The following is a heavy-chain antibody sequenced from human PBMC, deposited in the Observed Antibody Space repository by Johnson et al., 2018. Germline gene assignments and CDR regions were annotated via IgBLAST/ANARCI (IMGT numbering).Heavy chain of an antibody. Sequence: DQLVQSGAEVKEPGESLKISCKGSGYSCSSYWIGWVRQMPGNGLEWLGIIYPGDSETRSSPSLPVQVTISADKSISTAYLPWSSLKASDTAMDYCARLGGGSVIYYYYMVGWGKGTTVTVSS. CDR2: IYPGDSET. CDR3: ARLGGGSVIYYYYMVG. CDR1: GYSCSSYW. V-gene: IGHV5-51*03. D-gene: IGHD3-10*01. J-gene: IGHJ6*03.